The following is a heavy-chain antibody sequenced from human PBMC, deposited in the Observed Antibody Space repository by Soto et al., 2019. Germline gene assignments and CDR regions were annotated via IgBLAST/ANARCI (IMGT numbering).Heavy chain of an antibody. CDR2: ISGSGYTT. D-gene: IGHD3-3*01. Sequence: EVLLVESGGGLVQPGGSLRLSCVASGFTCSKFSMNRVRQAPGKGLEWLSHISGSGYTTYYADAVKGRFTISRDNSNNSLFLQMSSLRDEDTAVYYCARGDDFSWFDPWGQGILVTVSS. CDR1: GFTCSKFS. V-gene: IGHV3-48*02. J-gene: IGHJ5*02. CDR3: ARGDDFSWFDP.